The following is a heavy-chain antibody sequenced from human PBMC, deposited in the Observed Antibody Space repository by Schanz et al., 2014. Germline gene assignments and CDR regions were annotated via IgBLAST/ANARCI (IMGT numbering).Heavy chain of an antibody. V-gene: IGHV3-11*06. CDR3: ARDHTTESYYSAGPPIDY. Sequence: QVHLLESGGGLVEPGGSLRLSCAASGFSFSDYYMSWIRQAPGKGLEWISFINTGSNYINYADSVKGRFTISRDNSKNTLCLQMNSLRAEDTAVYYCARDHTTESYYSAGPPIDYWGQGTLLTVSS. J-gene: IGHJ4*02. D-gene: IGHD1-26*01. CDR2: INTGSNYI. CDR1: GFSFSDYY.